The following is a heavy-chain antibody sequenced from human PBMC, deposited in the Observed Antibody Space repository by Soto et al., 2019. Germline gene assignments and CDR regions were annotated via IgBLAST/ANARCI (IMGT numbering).Heavy chain of an antibody. CDR3: SKGYRWAMVRGAFDP. J-gene: IGHJ5*02. D-gene: IGHD3-10*01. V-gene: IGHV3-23*01. CDR1: GFTFSSYA. CDR2: ISGSGGST. Sequence: EVQLLESGGGLVQPGGSLRLSCAASGFTFSSYAMSWVRQAPGKGLEWVSAISGSGGSTYYADSVKGRFTISRDNSKNTLYLQMNSLRAEDTAVYYCSKGYRWAMVRGAFDPWGQGTLVTVSS.